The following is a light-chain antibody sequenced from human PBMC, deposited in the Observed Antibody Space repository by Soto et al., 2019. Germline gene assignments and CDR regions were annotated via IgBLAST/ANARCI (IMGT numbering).Light chain of an antibody. J-gene: IGKJ5*01. CDR2: DAS. CDR3: QQRSTWPIT. CDR1: QSVSSY. V-gene: IGKV3-11*01. Sequence: EIVLTQSPATLSLSPGERATLSCRASQSVSSYFACYQQKPGQAPRLLIYDASNSATGIPARFSGSGSGTDFTLTISSLEPEDFAVYYCQQRSTWPITFGQGTRLEIK.